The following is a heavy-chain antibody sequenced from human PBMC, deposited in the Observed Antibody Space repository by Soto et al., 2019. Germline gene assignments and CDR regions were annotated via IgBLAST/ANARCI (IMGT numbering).Heavy chain of an antibody. V-gene: IGHV3-21*06. CDR3: ARDSDCHSTSCFFPPHV. CDR2: ISGGGSYI. Sequence: PVGSLRLSCSASGFTFSDENMSWVRQVPGKGLEWVSGISGGGSYIFYADSAQGRFSISRDNPKNSLFLEMNSLRVEDTAVYYCARDSDCHSTSCFFPPHVWGQGTTVTVSS. D-gene: IGHD2-2*01. CDR1: GFTFSDEN. J-gene: IGHJ6*02.